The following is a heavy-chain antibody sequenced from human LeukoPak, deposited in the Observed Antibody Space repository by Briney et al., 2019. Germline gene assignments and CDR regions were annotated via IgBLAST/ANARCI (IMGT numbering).Heavy chain of an antibody. CDR1: GGSISSGDHF. D-gene: IGHD3-10*01. CDR3: ARAVTDMVRGVIIPADFDY. V-gene: IGHV4-31*03. CDR2: IFYSGST. J-gene: IGHJ4*02. Sequence: SQTLSLTCTVSGGSISSGDHFWSWIRQHPGKGLEWIGYIFYSGSTYYNPSLKSRVTISVDTSKNQFSLKLTSVTAADTAVYYCARAVTDMVRGVIIPADFDYWGQGTLVTVSS.